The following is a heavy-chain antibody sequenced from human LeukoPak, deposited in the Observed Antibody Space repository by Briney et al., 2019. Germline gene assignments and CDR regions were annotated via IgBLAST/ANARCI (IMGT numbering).Heavy chain of an antibody. J-gene: IGHJ4*02. CDR3: ARDPHSSSSHSIDY. CDR1: GYTFTGYY. D-gene: IGHD6-6*01. V-gene: IGHV1-2*02. Sequence: ASVKVSCKASGYTFTGYYIHWVRQAPGQGLEWMGWINPNSGGTNYAQKFQGRVTMTRGTSISTAYMEVSWLRSDDTAVYYCARDPHSSSSHSIDYWGQGTLVTVSS. CDR2: INPNSGGT.